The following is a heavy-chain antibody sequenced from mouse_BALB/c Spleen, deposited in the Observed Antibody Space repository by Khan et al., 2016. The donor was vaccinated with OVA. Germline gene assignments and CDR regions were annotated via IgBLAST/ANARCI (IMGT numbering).Heavy chain of an antibody. D-gene: IGHD2-3*01. Sequence: VQLKESGPGLVKPSQSLSLTCTVTGYSITSDYAWNWIRQFPGNKLEWMGYISYSGSTNYNPALKSRISITRDTSKNQFFLPLNSVTTEDTATYYCARDGSRYNYAMDNWGQGTSVTVSS. V-gene: IGHV3-2*02. J-gene: IGHJ4*01. CDR1: GYSITSDYA. CDR2: ISYSGST. CDR3: ARDGSRYNYAMDN.